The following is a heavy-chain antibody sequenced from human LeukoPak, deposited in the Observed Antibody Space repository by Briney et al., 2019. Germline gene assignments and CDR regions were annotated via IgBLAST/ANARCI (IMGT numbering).Heavy chain of an antibody. CDR1: GYTFTGYY. D-gene: IGHD6-19*01. CDR3: ARARGWYNDY. CDR2: IYPNSGGT. Sequence: ASVKVSCKASGYTFTGYYMHWARQAPGQGLEWMGWIYPNSGGTNYAQRFQGRVTMTRDTSISTVYMELSRLRFDDTAVYYCARARGWYNDYWGQGTLVTVSS. J-gene: IGHJ4*02. V-gene: IGHV1-2*02.